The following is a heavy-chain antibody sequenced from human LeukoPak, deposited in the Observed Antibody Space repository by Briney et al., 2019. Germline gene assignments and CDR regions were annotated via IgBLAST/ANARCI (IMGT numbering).Heavy chain of an antibody. D-gene: IGHD6-13*01. Sequence: ESLRLSCAASGFTFSSYAMSWVRQAPGKGLEWVSAISGSGGSTYYADSVKGRFTISRDNSKNTLYLQMNSLRAEDTAVYYCAKEQQIPNWFDPWGQGTLVTVSS. J-gene: IGHJ5*02. V-gene: IGHV3-23*01. CDR1: GFTFSSYA. CDR3: AKEQQIPNWFDP. CDR2: ISGSGGST.